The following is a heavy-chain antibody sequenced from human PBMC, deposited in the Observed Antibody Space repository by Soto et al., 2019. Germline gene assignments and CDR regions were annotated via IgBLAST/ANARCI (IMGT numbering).Heavy chain of an antibody. Sequence: WGSLRLSCAASGFTVSNNYMIWGRQAPWKGLEWVSVIYSAGSTYYADSVKGRFTISRDSSKNTLYLQMNSLRAEDTAVYYCARGKWAVAASPIDYWGQGP. CDR2: IYSAGST. J-gene: IGHJ4*02. CDR1: GFTVSNNY. V-gene: IGHV3-53*01. D-gene: IGHD2-15*01. CDR3: ARGKWAVAASPIDY.